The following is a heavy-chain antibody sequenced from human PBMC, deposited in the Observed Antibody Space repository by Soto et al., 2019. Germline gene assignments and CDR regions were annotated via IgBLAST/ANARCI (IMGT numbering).Heavy chain of an antibody. CDR2: IYYSGST. CDR1: GGSISSGDYY. J-gene: IGHJ4*02. CDR3: ARATARLYYYDSSGYFVLDY. D-gene: IGHD3-22*01. Sequence: LSLTCTVSGGSISSGDYYWSWIRQPPGKGLEWIGHIYYSGSTYYNPSLKSRVTISVDTSKNQFSLKLSSVTAADTAVYYCARATARLYYYDSSGYFVLDYWGQGTLVTVSS. V-gene: IGHV4-30-4*01.